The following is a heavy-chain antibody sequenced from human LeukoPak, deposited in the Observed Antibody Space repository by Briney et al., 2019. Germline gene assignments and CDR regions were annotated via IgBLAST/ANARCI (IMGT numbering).Heavy chain of an antibody. Sequence: PGGPLRLSCAASGFSFSNYWMCWVRQAPGKGLVCVSRINSDGSTTTYADSVKGRFTISRDNAKNTLYLQMNSLRAEDSALYYCARIRESLGLGAFDIWGQGTMVTVSS. D-gene: IGHD7-27*01. CDR2: INSDGSTT. V-gene: IGHV3-74*03. J-gene: IGHJ3*02. CDR1: GFSFSNYW. CDR3: ARIRESLGLGAFDI.